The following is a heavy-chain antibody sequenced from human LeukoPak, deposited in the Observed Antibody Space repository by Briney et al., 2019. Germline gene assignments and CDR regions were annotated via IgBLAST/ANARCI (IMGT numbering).Heavy chain of an antibody. D-gene: IGHD3-16*01. Sequence: GASVKVSCKASGYTFTSYAMNWVRQAPGQGFEWMGWINTNTGNPTYAQGFTGRFVFSLDTSVSTAYLQISSLKAEDTAVYYCARDGGSLDYYYYGMDVWGQGTTVTVSS. J-gene: IGHJ6*02. CDR2: INTNTGNP. V-gene: IGHV7-4-1*02. CDR3: ARDGGSLDYYYYGMDV. CDR1: GYTFTSYA.